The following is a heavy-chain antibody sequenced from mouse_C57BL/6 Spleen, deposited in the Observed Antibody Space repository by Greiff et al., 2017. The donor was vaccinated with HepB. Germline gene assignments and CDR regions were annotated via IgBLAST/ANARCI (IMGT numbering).Heavy chain of an antibody. CDR1: GYTFTSYW. V-gene: IGHV1-64*01. Sequence: VQLQQPGAELVKPGASVKLSCKASGYTFTSYWMHWVKQRPGQGLEWIGMIHPNSGSTNYNEKFKSKATLTVDKSSSTAYMQLSSLTSEDSAVYDCAPGDYGSSYAMDYWGQGTSVTVSS. CDR2: IHPNSGST. J-gene: IGHJ4*01. D-gene: IGHD1-1*01. CDR3: APGDYGSSYAMDY.